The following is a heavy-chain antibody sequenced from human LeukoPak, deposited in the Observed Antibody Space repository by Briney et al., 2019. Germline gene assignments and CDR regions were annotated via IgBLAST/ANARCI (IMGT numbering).Heavy chain of an antibody. CDR1: GYRFTSYW. J-gene: IGHJ4*02. V-gene: IGHV5-51*01. D-gene: IGHD6-6*01. CDR3: ASSISIATLFDY. Sequence: GESLKISCKGSGYRFTSYWIGCVRQMPGKGLEWMGIIYPGDSDTRYSPSFQGQVTISADKSISTAYLQWSSLKASDTALYYCASSISIATLFDYWGQGTLVTVSS. CDR2: IYPGDSDT.